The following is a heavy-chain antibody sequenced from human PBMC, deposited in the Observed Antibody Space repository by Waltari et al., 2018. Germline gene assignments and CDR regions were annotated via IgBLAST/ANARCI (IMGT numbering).Heavy chain of an antibody. CDR1: GGSISSSSYY. CDR2: IYYSGRT. J-gene: IGHJ6*03. Sequence: QLQLQESGPGLVRPSETLSLTCTVSGGSISSSSYYWGWIRQPPGKGLEWIGSIYYSGRTYYNPSLKSRVTISVDTSKNQFSLKLSSVTAADTAVYYCARHKEIKDYYYMDVWGKGTTVTVSS. V-gene: IGHV4-39*01. CDR3: ARHKEIKDYYYMDV.